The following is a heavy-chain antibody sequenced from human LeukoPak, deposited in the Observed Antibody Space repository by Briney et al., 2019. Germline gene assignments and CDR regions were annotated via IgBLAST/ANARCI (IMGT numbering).Heavy chain of an antibody. V-gene: IGHV3-7*01. CDR2: IKQDGSEK. J-gene: IGHJ6*02. Sequence: GGSLRLCCAASGFTFSSYWMSWVRQAPGKGLEWVANIKQDGSEKYYVDSVKGRFTISRDNAKNSLYLQMNSLRAEDTAVYYSASDCHYYDSSGYYHPDYYYYYGMDVWGQGTTVTVSS. D-gene: IGHD3-22*01. CDR1: GFTFSSYW. CDR3: ASDCHYYDSSGYYHPDYYYYYGMDV.